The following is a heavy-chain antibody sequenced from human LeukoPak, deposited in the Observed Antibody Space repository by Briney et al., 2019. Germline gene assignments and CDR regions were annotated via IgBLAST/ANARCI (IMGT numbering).Heavy chain of an antibody. CDR2: IYYSGRT. Sequence: PAETLSLTCTVSGGSISSYYWSWIRQPPGKGLEWIGYIYYSGRTNYNPSLKSRFTISEKTSKNQFSLKLSSVTAADTAVYYCARTTEGYCRSTSYSWCYYYYMDVWGKGTTVTVSS. J-gene: IGHJ6*03. CDR3: ARTTEGYCRSTSYSWCYYYYMDV. D-gene: IGHD2-2*01. V-gene: IGHV4-59*01. CDR1: GGSISSYY.